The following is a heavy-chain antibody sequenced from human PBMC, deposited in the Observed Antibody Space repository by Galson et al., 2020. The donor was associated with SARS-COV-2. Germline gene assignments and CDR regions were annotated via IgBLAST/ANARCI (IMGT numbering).Heavy chain of an antibody. Sequence: SETLSLTCTVSGGSISSGGYYWIWIRQHPGKGLEWIGHIYYSGSIYYNPSLKSRVTISVDTSKNQLSLKLSSVTAADTDVYYWARIKVATGKDYYEYGMDVWGQGTTVTVSS. CDR1: GGSISSGGYY. J-gene: IGHJ6*02. CDR2: IYYSGSI. V-gene: IGHV4-31*03. D-gene: IGHD5-12*01. CDR3: ARIKVATGKDYYEYGMDV.